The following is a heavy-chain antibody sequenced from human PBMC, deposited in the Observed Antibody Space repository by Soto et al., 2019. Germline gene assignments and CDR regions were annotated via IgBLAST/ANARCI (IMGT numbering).Heavy chain of an antibody. CDR3: AHVRSGPRIEDYLGYYFDY. CDR1: GFSLNTREVG. CDR2: IFWDDDK. D-gene: IGHD4-17*01. Sequence: QITLRESGPTLVKPTQTLTLTCTFSGFSLNTREVGVGWIRQPPGKALEWLALIFWDDDKRYSPSLKTRLTISKATSKSQVVLTMTNMDPVETATYYYAHVRSGPRIEDYLGYYFDYWGQGTLVTVSS. V-gene: IGHV2-5*02. J-gene: IGHJ4*02.